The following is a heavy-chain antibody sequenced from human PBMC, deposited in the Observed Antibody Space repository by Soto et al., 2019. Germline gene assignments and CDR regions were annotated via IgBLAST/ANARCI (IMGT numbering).Heavy chain of an antibody. V-gene: IGHV4-31*03. J-gene: IGHJ6*02. CDR2: NYYSGIT. D-gene: IGHD2-21*02. CDR3: ARDLWGYCGADCYPLDV. CDR1: GGSISSGGYY. Sequence: SETLSLTCTVSGGSISSGGYYWTWIRQHPGKGLEWIGYNYYSGITYYNPSLKSRVTISVDTSKNQFSLKLNSVTAADTAVYYCARDLWGYCGADCYPLDVWGQGTTVTVS.